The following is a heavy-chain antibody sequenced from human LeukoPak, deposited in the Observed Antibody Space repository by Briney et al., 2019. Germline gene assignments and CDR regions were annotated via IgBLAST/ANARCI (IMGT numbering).Heavy chain of an antibody. D-gene: IGHD6-19*01. CDR2: VNPTSSNT. Sequence: GASVKVSCKASGYTFTSFDINWVRQAPGQGLEWMGWVNPTSSNTGYVQKFQGRVTMTTNTSISTAYMELNSLRSEDTAVYYCARGRGGWYFDPWGQGTLVTVSS. CDR3: ARGRGGWYFDP. J-gene: IGHJ5*02. CDR1: GYTFTSFD. V-gene: IGHV1-8*01.